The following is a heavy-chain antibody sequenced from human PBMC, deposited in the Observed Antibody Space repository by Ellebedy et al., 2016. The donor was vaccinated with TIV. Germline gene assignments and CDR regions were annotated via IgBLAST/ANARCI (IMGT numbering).Heavy chain of an antibody. CDR2: MSGNDGSRPYI. J-gene: IGHJ6*02. CDR1: GFPFSNYA. CDR3: AKRPPYDRSRYYYCGMDV. D-gene: IGHD3-22*01. V-gene: IGHV3-23*01. Sequence: GESLKISCAASGFPFSNYAMSWVRQAPGKGLEWVSHMSGNDGSRPYIYYADAVKGRFTISRDDSKNTLYLQMSSLIAEDTAVYFCAKRPPYDRSRYYYCGMDVWGQGTTVTVSS.